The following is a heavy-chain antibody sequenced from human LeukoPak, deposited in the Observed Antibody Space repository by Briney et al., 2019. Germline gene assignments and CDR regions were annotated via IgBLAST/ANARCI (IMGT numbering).Heavy chain of an antibody. CDR3: AIAAIVGATF. J-gene: IGHJ4*02. D-gene: IGHD1-26*01. CDR1: GGSISSGGYY. CDR2: IYYSGST. V-gene: IGHV4-31*03. Sequence: SETPSLTCTVSGGSISSGGYYWSWIRQHPGKGLEWIGYIYYSGSTYYNPSLKSRVTISVDTSKNQFSLKLSSVTAADTAVYYCAIAAIVGATFWGQGTLVTVSS.